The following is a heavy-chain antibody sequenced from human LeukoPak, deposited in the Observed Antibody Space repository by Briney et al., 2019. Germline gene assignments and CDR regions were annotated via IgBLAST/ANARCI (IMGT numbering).Heavy chain of an antibody. Sequence: GGSLRLSCAASGFSFTSYGIHWVRQAPGKGLEWVAVISYDGSNKYYVDSVKGRFTISRDNSKNTLNLQMNSLRAEDTAVYYCAKMRTPTAHSGDAFDIWGQGTMVTVSS. D-gene: IGHD4-17*01. CDR3: AKMRTPTAHSGDAFDI. CDR1: GFSFTSYG. V-gene: IGHV3-30*18. J-gene: IGHJ3*02. CDR2: ISYDGSNK.